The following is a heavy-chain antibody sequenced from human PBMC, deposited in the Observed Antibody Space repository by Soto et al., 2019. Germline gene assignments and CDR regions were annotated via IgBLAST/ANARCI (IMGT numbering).Heavy chain of an antibody. J-gene: IGHJ5*02. CDR3: ARVAYCGGDCQRGFDP. V-gene: IGHV4-30-4*01. D-gene: IGHD2-21*02. CDR1: RAFINSGGFY. Sequence: SETLSLTCSVSRAFINSGGFYYSWIRQPPGKGLEWLGYIFHSGSTLYNPSLKGRVTLSVDRSRNQFSLKLTSVTAADTAVYYCARVAYCGGDCQRGFDPWGQGTLVTVSS. CDR2: IFHSGST.